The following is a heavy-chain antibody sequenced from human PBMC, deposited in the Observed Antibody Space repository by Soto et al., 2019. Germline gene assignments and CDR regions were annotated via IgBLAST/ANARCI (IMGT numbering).Heavy chain of an antibody. J-gene: IGHJ4*02. V-gene: IGHV4-34*01. CDR1: GGSFSGYY. CDR3: ARDKITGLFDY. Sequence: QVQLQQWGAGLLKPSETLSLTCAVYGGSFSGYYWTWIRQPPGTGLARIGEINHSGSTNYNPSLKSRVTISVDTSKNQFSLKLTSVTAADTAVYYCARDKITGLFDYWGQGTLVTVSS. CDR2: INHSGST. D-gene: IGHD2-8*02.